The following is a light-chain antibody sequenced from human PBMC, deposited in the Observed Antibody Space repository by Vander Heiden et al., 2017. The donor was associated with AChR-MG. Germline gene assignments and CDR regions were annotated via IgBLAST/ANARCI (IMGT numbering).Light chain of an antibody. CDR2: GVS. CDR1: SSDVGAYNY. V-gene: IGLV2-14*03. CDR3: SSYTTGTTLV. J-gene: IGLJ1*01. Sequence: QSALIQPASVSGSPAQSITISCTGTSSDVGAYNYVSWYQQHPGKAPKLIISGVSNRPLGVSSRFSGSKSGNTASLAISGLQPEDEADYYCSSYTTGTTLVFGTGTEVTVL.